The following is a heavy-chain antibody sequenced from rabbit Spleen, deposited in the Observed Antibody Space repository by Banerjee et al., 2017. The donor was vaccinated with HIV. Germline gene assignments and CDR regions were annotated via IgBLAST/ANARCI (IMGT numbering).Heavy chain of an antibody. Sequence: QEQLVESGGGLVQPGASLALTCKASGFTISSSYYMCWVRQAPGKGLEWIGCIDGASTGNKWYASWAKGRFTGSKTSSTTVTLQMTSLTAADTATYFCARDIRNGGVWFDLWGPGTLVTVS. CDR1: GFTISSSYY. CDR2: IDGASTGNK. J-gene: IGHJ4*01. V-gene: IGHV1S45*01. CDR3: ARDIRNGGVWFDL. D-gene: IGHD2-1*01.